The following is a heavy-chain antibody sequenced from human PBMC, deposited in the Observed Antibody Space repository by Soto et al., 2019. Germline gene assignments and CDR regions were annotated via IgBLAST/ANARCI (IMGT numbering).Heavy chain of an antibody. CDR1: GGSISIGDYY. D-gene: IGHD5-12*01. Sequence: KTSETLSLTCTVPGGSISIGDYYWSWIRQPPGKGLEWIGYIYDSGNTYYNPSLRSRITISVDTSKDQFSLKLNSVTAADTAVYYCARSVYSASDPKAFDIWGQGTTVTVSS. V-gene: IGHV4-30-4*01. CDR2: IYDSGNT. J-gene: IGHJ3*02. CDR3: ARSVYSASDPKAFDI.